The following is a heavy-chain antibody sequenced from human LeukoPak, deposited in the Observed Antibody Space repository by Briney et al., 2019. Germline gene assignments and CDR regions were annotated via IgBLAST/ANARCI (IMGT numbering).Heavy chain of an antibody. D-gene: IGHD7-27*01. CDR1: GFTFDDYA. CDR3: ARELGIEGYFDY. CDR2: ISWNSGSI. V-gene: IGHV3-9*01. J-gene: IGHJ4*02. Sequence: GRSLRLSCAASGFTFDDYAMHWVRQAPGKGLEWVSGISWNSGSIDYADSVKGRFTISRDNAKNSLYLQMNSLRAEDTALYYCARELGIEGYFDYWGQGTLVTVSS.